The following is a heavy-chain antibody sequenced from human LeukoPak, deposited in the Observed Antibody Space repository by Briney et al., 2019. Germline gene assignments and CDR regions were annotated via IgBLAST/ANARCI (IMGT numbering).Heavy chain of an antibody. CDR2: TYYRSKWYF. CDR1: GDSVSSKSAS. V-gene: IGHV6-1*01. Sequence: SQTLSLTCAISGDSVSSKSASWNWIRQSPSRGLEWLGRTYYRSKWYFEYAVPVKSRISINPDTSQNQFSLQLSSLTIEDTAVYYCARAGGTFDNWGQGTLVTVSS. J-gene: IGHJ4*02. CDR3: ARAGGTFDN. D-gene: IGHD1-1*01.